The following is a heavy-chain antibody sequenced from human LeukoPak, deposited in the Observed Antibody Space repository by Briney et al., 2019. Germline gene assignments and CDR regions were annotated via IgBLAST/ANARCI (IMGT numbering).Heavy chain of an antibody. D-gene: IGHD3-3*01. V-gene: IGHV3-48*01. CDR1: GFTFSSYS. CDR2: ISSSSSTI. Sequence: GGSLTLSCAASGFTFSSYSMNWVRQAPGKGLEWVSYISSSSSTIYYADSVKGRFTISRDNAKNSLYLQMNSLRAEDTAVYYCARGPTYYDFWSGYYYDHYYGMDVWGQGTTVTVSS. J-gene: IGHJ6*02. CDR3: ARGPTYYDFWSGYYYDHYYGMDV.